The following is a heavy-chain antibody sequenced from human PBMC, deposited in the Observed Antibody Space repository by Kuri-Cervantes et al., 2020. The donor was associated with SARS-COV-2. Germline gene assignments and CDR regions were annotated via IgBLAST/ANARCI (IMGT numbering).Heavy chain of an antibody. D-gene: IGHD4/OR15-4a*01. CDR3: AKDGAGAHDF. CDR1: GFKFSRTD. CDR2: ISYDGNNK. Sequence: LSLTCAASGFKFSRTDMHWVRQAPGKGLEWVAFISYDGNNKKCIASGKGRFTISRDNSQNKLYLQMRSLRPEDTAMYHCAKDGAGAHDFWGQGTLVTVSS. J-gene: IGHJ4*02. V-gene: IGHV3-30*18.